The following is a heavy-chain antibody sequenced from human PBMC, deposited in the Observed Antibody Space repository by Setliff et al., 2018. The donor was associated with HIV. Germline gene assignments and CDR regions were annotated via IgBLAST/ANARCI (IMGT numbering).Heavy chain of an antibody. J-gene: IGHJ4*02. D-gene: IGHD3-10*01. CDR3: ARLSGGMVPNY. CDR1: GGSITRTPYY. Sequence: PSETLSLTCTVSGGSITRTPYYWGWIRQPPGKGLEWIGSIYHTGITYDNPSLKSRVTIPVDTSKNQISLRLSSVTAADTAVYYCARLSGGMVPNYWGQGTLVTVSS. V-gene: IGHV4-39*01. CDR2: IYHTGIT.